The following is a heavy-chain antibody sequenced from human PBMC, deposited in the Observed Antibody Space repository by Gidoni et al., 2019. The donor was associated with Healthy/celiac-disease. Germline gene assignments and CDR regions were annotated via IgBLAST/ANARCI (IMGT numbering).Heavy chain of an antibody. CDR2: IYSGGST. CDR1: GFTVSSNY. D-gene: IGHD1-1*01. CDR3: ASRIGTTGTPPYYYYGMDV. Sequence: EVQLVESGGGLIQPGVSLRLSCAASGFTVSSNYMSWVRQAPGKGLEWVSVIYSGGSTYYADSVKGRFTISRDNSKNTLYLQMNSLRAEDTAVYYCASRIGTTGTPPYYYYGMDVWGQGTTVTVSS. J-gene: IGHJ6*02. V-gene: IGHV3-53*01.